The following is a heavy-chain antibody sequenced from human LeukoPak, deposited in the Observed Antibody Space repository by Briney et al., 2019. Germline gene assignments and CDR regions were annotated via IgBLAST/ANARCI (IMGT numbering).Heavy chain of an antibody. Sequence: GGSLRLSCAASGFTFSSYAMSWVRQAPGKGLEWVSSISSSSSYIYYADSVKGRFTISRDNAKNSLYLQMNSLRAEDTAVYYCARVYDSSGHLDYWGQGTLVTVSS. CDR2: ISSSSSYI. CDR3: ARVYDSSGHLDY. V-gene: IGHV3-21*01. CDR1: GFTFSSYA. J-gene: IGHJ4*02. D-gene: IGHD3-22*01.